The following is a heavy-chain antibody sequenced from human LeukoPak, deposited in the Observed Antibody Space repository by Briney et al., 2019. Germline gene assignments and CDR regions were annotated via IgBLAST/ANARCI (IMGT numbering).Heavy chain of an antibody. J-gene: IGHJ4*02. Sequence: ASVKVSCKASGGTFSSYAISWVRQAPGQGLEWMGGIIPIFGTANYAQKFQGRVTITADESTSTAYMELSSLRSEDTAVYYCARVFKPGQDGKKFGGVRRPYYFDYWGQGTLVTVSS. CDR3: ARVFKPGQDGKKFGGVRRPYYFDY. CDR2: IIPIFGTA. CDR1: GGTFSSYA. D-gene: IGHD3-16*01. V-gene: IGHV1-69*13.